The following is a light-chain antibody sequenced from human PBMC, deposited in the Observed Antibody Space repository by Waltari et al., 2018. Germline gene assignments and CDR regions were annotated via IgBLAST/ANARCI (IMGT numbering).Light chain of an antibody. J-gene: IGLJ2*01. CDR1: SNDVGGYNS. CDR3: SSQSSNDVVL. Sequence: QSALTQPASVSGSPGQSVTIFCAGTSNDVGGYNSVSGYQEHPGQAPRVIIYAVSDRPSGVSDRFSGSKSGNTASLTISGLQAEDEADYDCSSQSSNDVVLFGGGTKLTVL. V-gene: IGLV2-14*01. CDR2: AVS.